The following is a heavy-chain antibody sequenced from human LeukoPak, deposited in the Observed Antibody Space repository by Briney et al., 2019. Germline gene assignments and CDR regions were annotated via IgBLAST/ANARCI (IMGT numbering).Heavy chain of an antibody. D-gene: IGHD6-19*01. J-gene: IGHJ3*02. V-gene: IGHV3-23*01. Sequence: GGSLRLSCAASGFTFSNFAMGWVRQAPGKGLEWVSAISGSGSSTYYADSVKGRFTISRDNSKNTLYLQMNSLRAEDTAVYYCARSKQWPEGTFDIWGQGTMVTVSS. CDR3: ARSKQWPEGTFDI. CDR2: ISGSGSST. CDR1: GFTFSNFA.